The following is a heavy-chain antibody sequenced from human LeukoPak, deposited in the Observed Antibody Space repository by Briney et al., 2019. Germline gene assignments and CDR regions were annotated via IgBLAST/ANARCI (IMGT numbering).Heavy chain of an antibody. Sequence: GGSLRLPCAASGFTFSSYDMHGLRQATGKGLVGVSAIGTAGDTYYTGSVKGRSTISRENAKNSLYLKMNSLRAGDTAVYYCARDHYYGSGSPSYGMDVWGQGTTVTVSS. CDR1: GFTFSSYD. J-gene: IGHJ6*02. V-gene: IGHV3-13*01. CDR3: ARDHYYGSGSPSYGMDV. CDR2: IGTAGDT. D-gene: IGHD3-10*01.